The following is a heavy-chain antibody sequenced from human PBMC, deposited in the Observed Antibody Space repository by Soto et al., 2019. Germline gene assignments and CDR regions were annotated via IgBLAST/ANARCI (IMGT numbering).Heavy chain of an antibody. CDR1: GFTFSSYW. Sequence: EVQLVESGGGLVQPGESLRLSCAASGFTFSSYWMHWVRQAPGKGLVWVSRIDSDGSRISYADFVKGRFTISRDSAKNTVYLQMNSLRAEDTAVYYCVRTSLVVAAATREDYWGQGTLVTVSS. J-gene: IGHJ4*02. D-gene: IGHD2-15*01. CDR2: IDSDGSRI. CDR3: VRTSLVVAAATREDY. V-gene: IGHV3-74*01.